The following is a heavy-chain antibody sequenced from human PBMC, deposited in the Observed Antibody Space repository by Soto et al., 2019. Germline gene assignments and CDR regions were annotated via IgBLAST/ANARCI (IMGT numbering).Heavy chain of an antibody. D-gene: IGHD6-13*01. CDR1: GDSVSSNSAA. CDR2: TYYRSKWYN. Sequence: SQTLSLTCAISGDSVSSNSAAWNWIRQSPSRGLEWLGRTYYRSKWYNDYAVSGKSRITINPDTSKNQFSLQLNSVTPEDTAVYYCAREWYSSGWYHYYYYGMDVWGQGTTVTVSS. J-gene: IGHJ6*02. CDR3: AREWYSSGWYHYYYYGMDV. V-gene: IGHV6-1*01.